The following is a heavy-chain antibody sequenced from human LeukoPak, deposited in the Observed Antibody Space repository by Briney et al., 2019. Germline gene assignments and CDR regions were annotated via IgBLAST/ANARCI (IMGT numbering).Heavy chain of an antibody. J-gene: IGHJ4*02. CDR1: GYTFTSYG. Sequence: ASVKVSCKASGYTFTSYGISWVRRAPGQGLEWMGWISAYNGNTNYAQKLQGRVTMTTDTSTSTAYMELRSLRSDDTAVYYCARSSRSYSRCPYWGQGTLVTVSS. CDR3: ARSSRSYSRCPY. D-gene: IGHD1-26*01. CDR2: ISAYNGNT. V-gene: IGHV1-18*01.